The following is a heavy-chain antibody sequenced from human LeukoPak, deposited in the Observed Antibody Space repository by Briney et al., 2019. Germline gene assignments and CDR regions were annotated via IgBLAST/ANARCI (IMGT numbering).Heavy chain of an antibody. CDR3: ARFDHVWETHGMDAFDL. Sequence: PSGTLSLTCAVSGYSISRGYSWGWIRQPPGKGLEWIGNMYHSESTHYNPSLKSRVTISADTSKNQCSLKLSSVTAADTAVYYCARFDHVWETHGMDAFDLWGQGTMVTVSS. CDR1: GYSISRGYS. V-gene: IGHV4-38-2*01. D-gene: IGHD3-16*01. CDR2: MYHSEST. J-gene: IGHJ3*01.